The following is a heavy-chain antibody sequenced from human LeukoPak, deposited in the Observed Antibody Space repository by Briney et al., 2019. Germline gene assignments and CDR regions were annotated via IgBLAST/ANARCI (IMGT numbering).Heavy chain of an antibody. V-gene: IGHV4-38-2*02. D-gene: IGHD2-21*01. J-gene: IGHJ4*02. CDR2: IYTSGST. CDR3: ASSSGLRDY. Sequence: SETLSLTCTVSGYSISSGYYWGWIRPPPGKGLEWIGRIYTSGSTNYNPSLKSRVTMSVDTSKNQFSLKLSSVTAADTAVYYCASSSGLRDYWGQGTLVTVSS. CDR1: GYSISSGYY.